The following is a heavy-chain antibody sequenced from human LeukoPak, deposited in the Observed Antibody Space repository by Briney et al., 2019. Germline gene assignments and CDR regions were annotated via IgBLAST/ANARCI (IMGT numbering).Heavy chain of an antibody. Sequence: SETLSLTCAVSGGSITSGNWWSWVRQPPGKGLEWVGEIFHSGSTNYNPSLKSRVTVSVDKSKNQFSLKLSSVTAADTAVYYCGRNAAYNLDYWGQGTLVTVSS. CDR3: GRNAAYNLDY. J-gene: IGHJ4*02. CDR1: GGSITSGNW. V-gene: IGHV4-4*02. D-gene: IGHD1-14*01. CDR2: IFHSGST.